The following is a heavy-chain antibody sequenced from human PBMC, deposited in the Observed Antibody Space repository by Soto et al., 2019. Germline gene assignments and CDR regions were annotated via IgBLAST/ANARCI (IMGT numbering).Heavy chain of an antibody. CDR2: INSDGSTT. D-gene: IGHD1-26*01. J-gene: IGHJ5*02. V-gene: IGHV3-74*01. CDR3: ARVLTGSYNWFDP. CDR1: GFSFSSYW. Sequence: EVQLVESGGGLVQPGGSLRLSCAASGFSFSSYWMHWVRQVPGKGLVWVSRINSDGSTTTYADSVKGRFTISRDNAKNTLYLQMNSLRVEDTPVYYCARVLTGSYNWFDPWGQGTLVTVSS.